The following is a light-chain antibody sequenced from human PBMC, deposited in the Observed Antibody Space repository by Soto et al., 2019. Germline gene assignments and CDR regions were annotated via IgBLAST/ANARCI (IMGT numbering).Light chain of an antibody. V-gene: IGLV2-14*01. Sequence: QSALTQPASVSGSAGQSITISCTGTSSDVGGYKYVSWYQHHPGKAPKLMIYEVSSRPSGVSYRFSGSKSGNTASLTISGLQAEDEADYYCSSYTSSSTLLIFGTGTKVTVL. CDR1: SSDVGGYKY. CDR3: SSYTSSSTLLI. J-gene: IGLJ1*01. CDR2: EVS.